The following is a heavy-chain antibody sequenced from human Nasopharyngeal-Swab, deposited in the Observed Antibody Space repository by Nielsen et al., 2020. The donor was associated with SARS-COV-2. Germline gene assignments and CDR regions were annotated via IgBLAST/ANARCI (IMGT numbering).Heavy chain of an antibody. D-gene: IGHD2-2*01. V-gene: IGHV4-59*12. Sequence: SETLSLTCTVSGGSMRSYYWNWIRQPPGKGLEWIGYIYYSGSTNYNPSLKSRVTISLDTSKNHFSLKLRSVTAADTAVYYCARGLSGVVPAPILGLGPFYSYYYMDVWGKGTTVTVSS. CDR1: GGSMRSYY. J-gene: IGHJ6*03. CDR3: ARGLSGVVPAPILGLGPFYSYYYMDV. CDR2: IYYSGST.